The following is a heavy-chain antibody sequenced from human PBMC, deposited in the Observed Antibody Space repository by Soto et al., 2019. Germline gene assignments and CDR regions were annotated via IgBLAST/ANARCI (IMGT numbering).Heavy chain of an antibody. D-gene: IGHD2-21*02. Sequence: GGSLRLSCAASGFTFDDYTMHWVRQAPGKGLEWVSLISWDGGSTYYADSVKGRFTISRDNSKNSLYLQMNSLRTEDTALYYCAKDICGGDCYYYYGMDVWGQGTTGTVSS. V-gene: IGHV3-43*01. CDR2: ISWDGGST. CDR3: AKDICGGDCYYYYGMDV. CDR1: GFTFDDYT. J-gene: IGHJ6*02.